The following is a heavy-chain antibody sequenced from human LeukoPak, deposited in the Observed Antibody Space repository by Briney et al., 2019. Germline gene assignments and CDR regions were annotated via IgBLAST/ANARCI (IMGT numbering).Heavy chain of an antibody. V-gene: IGHV4-4*07. D-gene: IGHD6-19*01. CDR3: AREAQQWLVLGPVDY. CDR2: IYTSRST. CDR1: GGSISSYY. J-gene: IGHJ4*02. Sequence: PSETLSLTCTVSGGSISSYYWSWIRQPAGKGLEWIGRIYTSRSTNYNPSLKSRVTMSVDTSKNQFSLKLSSVTAADTAVYYCAREAQQWLVLGPVDYWGQGTLVTVSS.